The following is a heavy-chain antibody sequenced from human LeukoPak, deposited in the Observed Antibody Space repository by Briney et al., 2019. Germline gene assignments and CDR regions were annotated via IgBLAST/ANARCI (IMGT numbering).Heavy chain of an antibody. D-gene: IGHD1-26*01. Sequence: GGSLRLSCAASGFTVSGKYMNWVRQAPGKGLEWASVIYSGGSTYYADSVKGRFTISRDNSKNTLYLQMNSLRAEDTAVYYCARGSTPYSGSYIDYWGQGTLVTVSS. CDR1: GFTVSGKY. J-gene: IGHJ4*02. CDR2: IYSGGST. CDR3: ARGSTPYSGSYIDY. V-gene: IGHV3-53*01.